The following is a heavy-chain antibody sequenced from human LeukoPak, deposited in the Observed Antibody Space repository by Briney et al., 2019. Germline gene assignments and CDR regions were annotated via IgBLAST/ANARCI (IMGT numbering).Heavy chain of an antibody. J-gene: IGHJ5*02. CDR2: INHSGST. CDR1: GGSFSGYY. D-gene: IGHD4-17*01. CDR3: ASAMSTVNTGWLDL. V-gene: IGHV4-34*01. Sequence: SETLSLTCAVYGGSFSGYYWSWIRQPPGKGLEWIGEINHSGSTNYNPSLKSRVTISVDTSKTQFSLKLSSVPAADTAVYYCASAMSTVNTGWLDLWGQGTLVTVSS.